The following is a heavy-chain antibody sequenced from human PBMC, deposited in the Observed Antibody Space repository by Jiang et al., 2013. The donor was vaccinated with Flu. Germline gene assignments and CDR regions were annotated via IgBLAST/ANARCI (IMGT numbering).Heavy chain of an antibody. CDR3: AMGAVVPAAIPEDWFDP. V-gene: IGHV4-38-2*01. D-gene: IGHD2-2*02. Sequence: SIYHSGSTYYNPSLKSRVTISVDTSKNQFSLKLSSVTAADTAVYYCAMGAVVPAAIPEDWFDPWGQGTLVTVSS. CDR2: IYHSGST. J-gene: IGHJ5*02.